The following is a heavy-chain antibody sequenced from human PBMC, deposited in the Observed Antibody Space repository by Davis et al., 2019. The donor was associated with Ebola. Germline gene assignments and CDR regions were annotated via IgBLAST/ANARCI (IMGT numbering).Heavy chain of an antibody. CDR1: GYTLTELS. D-gene: IGHD3-22*01. Sequence: ASVQVSCKVSGYTLTELSMHWVRQAPGKGLEWMGGFDPEDGETIYAQKFQGRVTMTEDTSTDTAYMELSSLRSEDTAVYYCATVNPITMIVDRAFDIWGQGTMVTVSS. J-gene: IGHJ3*02. CDR3: ATVNPITMIVDRAFDI. V-gene: IGHV1-24*01. CDR2: FDPEDGET.